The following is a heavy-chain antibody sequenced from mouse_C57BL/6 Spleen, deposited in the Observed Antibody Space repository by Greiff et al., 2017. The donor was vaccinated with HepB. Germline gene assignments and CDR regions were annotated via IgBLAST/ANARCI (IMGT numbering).Heavy chain of an antibody. CDR3: TRVNWDLYAMDY. CDR1: GYTFTSYW. J-gene: IGHJ4*01. Sequence: VHVKQSGTVLARPGASVKMSCKTSGYTFTSYWMHWVKQRPGQGLEWIGAIYPGNSDTSYNQKFKGKAKLTAVTSASTAYMELSSLTNEDSAVYYCTRVNWDLYAMDYWGQGTSVTVSS. V-gene: IGHV1-5*01. D-gene: IGHD4-1*01. CDR2: IYPGNSDT.